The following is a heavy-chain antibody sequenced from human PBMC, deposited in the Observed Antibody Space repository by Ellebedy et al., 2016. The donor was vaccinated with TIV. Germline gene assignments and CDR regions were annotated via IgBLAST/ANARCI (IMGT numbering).Heavy chain of an antibody. V-gene: IGHV4-34*01. Sequence: SETLSLXXAVYGGSFSGYYWSWIRQPPGKGLEWIGEINHSGSTNYNPSLKSRVTISVDTSKNQFSLKLSSVTAADTAVYYCARDSDYGDPKYNWFDPWGQGTLVTVSS. CDR2: INHSGST. J-gene: IGHJ5*02. CDR1: GGSFSGYY. CDR3: ARDSDYGDPKYNWFDP. D-gene: IGHD4-17*01.